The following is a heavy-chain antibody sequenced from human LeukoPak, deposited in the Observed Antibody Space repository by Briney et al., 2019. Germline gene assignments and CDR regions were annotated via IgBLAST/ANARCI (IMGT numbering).Heavy chain of an antibody. Sequence: ASVKVSCKASGGTLTSHTFTWVRRAPGQGLEWMGGIIPILGSANYAKKFQGRATNSADESTGTVYMELRNLTPEDTVVYYCARGYDIGDYVPYNYWGQGTLVTVSS. CDR1: GGTLTSHT. D-gene: IGHD4-17*01. CDR3: ARGYDIGDYVPYNY. CDR2: IIPILGSA. V-gene: IGHV1-69*13. J-gene: IGHJ4*02.